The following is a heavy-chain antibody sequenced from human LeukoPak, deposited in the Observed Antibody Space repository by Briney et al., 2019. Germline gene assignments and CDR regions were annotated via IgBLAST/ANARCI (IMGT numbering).Heavy chain of an antibody. V-gene: IGHV3-7*04. CDR3: ARADSSGWYGNFDY. CDR1: GFTFSSYW. CDR2: IKQDGSEK. D-gene: IGHD6-19*01. Sequence: GGSLRLSCAASGFTFSSYWMSWVRQAPGKGLEWVANIKQDGSEKYYVDSVKGRFTISRDNAKNSLYLQRNSLRAEDTAVYYCARADSSGWYGNFDYWGQGTLVTVSS. J-gene: IGHJ4*02.